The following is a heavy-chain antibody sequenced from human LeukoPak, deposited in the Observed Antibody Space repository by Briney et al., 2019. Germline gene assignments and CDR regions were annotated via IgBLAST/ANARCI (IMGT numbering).Heavy chain of an antibody. D-gene: IGHD5-18*01. CDR3: ARRGEAMDPFDY. CDR1: GYRFDTYW. Sequence: GESLKISCKGSGYRFDTYWTGWVRQMPGKGLEWMGIIYPGDSDTRYSPSFQGQVTISADKSINTAYLQWSSLKASDTAIYYCARRGEAMDPFDYWGQGTLVTVSS. J-gene: IGHJ4*02. CDR2: IYPGDSDT. V-gene: IGHV5-51*01.